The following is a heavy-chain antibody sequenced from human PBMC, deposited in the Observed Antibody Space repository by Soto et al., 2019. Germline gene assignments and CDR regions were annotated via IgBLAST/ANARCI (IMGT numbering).Heavy chain of an antibody. CDR1: GYTLTELS. CDR2: FDPEDGET. CDR3: ATVVVPAARFDP. V-gene: IGHV1-24*01. D-gene: IGHD3-22*01. J-gene: IGHJ5*02. Sequence: SCKVSGYTLTELSMHWVRQAPGEGLEWMGGFDPEDGETIYAQKFQGRVTMTEDTSTDTAYMELSSLRSEDTAVYYCATVVVPAARFDPWGQGTLVTVSS.